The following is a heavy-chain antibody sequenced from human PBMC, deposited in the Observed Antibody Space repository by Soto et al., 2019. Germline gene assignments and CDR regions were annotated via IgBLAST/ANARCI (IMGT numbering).Heavy chain of an antibody. CDR1: GFTFSSYA. D-gene: IGHD3-16*01. Sequence: HPGGSLRLSCAASGFTFSSYAMSWVRQAPGKGLEWVSAISGSGGSTYYADSVKGRFTISRDNSKNTLYLQMNSLRAEDTAVYYCAKESFWGYDFYYYYGMDVWGQGTTVTVPS. CDR2: ISGSGGST. V-gene: IGHV3-23*01. J-gene: IGHJ6*02. CDR3: AKESFWGYDFYYYYGMDV.